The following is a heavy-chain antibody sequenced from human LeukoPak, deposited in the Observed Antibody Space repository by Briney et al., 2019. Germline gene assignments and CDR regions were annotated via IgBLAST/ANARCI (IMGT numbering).Heavy chain of an antibody. CDR1: GFTFSSYA. J-gene: IGHJ6*02. CDR2: ISGSGGST. D-gene: IGHD1-7*01. V-gene: IGHV3-23*01. Sequence: PGGSLRLSCAASGFTFSSYAMSWVRQAPGKGLEWVSAISGSGGSTYYADSVKGRFTISRDNSKNTLYLQMNSLRAEDTAVYYCAKGDWNSEPYYYGMDVWGQGTTVTVSS. CDR3: AKGDWNSEPYYYGMDV.